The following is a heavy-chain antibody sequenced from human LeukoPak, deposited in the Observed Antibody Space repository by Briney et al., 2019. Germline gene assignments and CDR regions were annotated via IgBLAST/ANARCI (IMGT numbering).Heavy chain of an antibody. V-gene: IGHV3-23*01. J-gene: IGHJ4*02. CDR2: ISGSGGST. D-gene: IGHD4-17*01. CDR1: GFTFSSYA. Sequence: PGGSLRLSCAASGFTFSSYAMSWVRQAPGKGLEWVSAISGSGGSTYYADSVKGRFTISRDNSKNTLYLQMNSLRAEDTAVYYCARAHLDYGDYVPAYWGQGTLVTVSS. CDR3: ARAHLDYGDYVPAY.